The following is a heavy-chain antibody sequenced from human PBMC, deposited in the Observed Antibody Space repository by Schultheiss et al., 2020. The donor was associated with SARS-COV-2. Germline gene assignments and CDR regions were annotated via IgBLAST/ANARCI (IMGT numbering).Heavy chain of an antibody. J-gene: IGHJ6*02. V-gene: IGHV3-11*04. Sequence: GGSLRLSCAATGFSVRSNYMSWVRQAPGKGLEWVSYISSSGSTIYYADSVKGRFTISRDNAKSSLYSQMNSLRAEDTAVYYCTSPGVTTGGGMDVWGQGTTVTVSS. CDR3: TSPGVTTGGGMDV. CDR1: GFSVRSNY. D-gene: IGHD1-14*01. CDR2: ISSSGSTI.